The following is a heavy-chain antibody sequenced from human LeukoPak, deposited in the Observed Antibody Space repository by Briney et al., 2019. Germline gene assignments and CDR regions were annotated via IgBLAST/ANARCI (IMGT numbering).Heavy chain of an antibody. V-gene: IGHV4-59*01. CDR1: GGSISSYY. D-gene: IGHD3-22*01. CDR3: ARDQASHSSGYYYFAFDI. Sequence: SETLSLTCTVSGGSISSYYWSWIRQPPGKGLEWLGYIYYSGSTNYNPSLKSRVTISVDTSKSQFSLKLSSVTAADTAVYYCARDQASHSSGYYYFAFDIWGQGTMVTVSS. CDR2: IYYSGST. J-gene: IGHJ3*02.